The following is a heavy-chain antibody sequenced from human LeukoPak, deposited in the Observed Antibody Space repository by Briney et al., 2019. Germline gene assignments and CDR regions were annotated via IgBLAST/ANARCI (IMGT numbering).Heavy chain of an antibody. CDR1: GFTFSSHW. Sequence: GGSLRLSCAASGFTFSSHWMHWVRQAPGKGLVWVSRINGAGSSTSYADSVKGRFTVSRDNAKNTLNLQMNSLRAEDTAVYYCATDYAGNSLWYYYGLGVWGQGTTVTVSS. J-gene: IGHJ6*02. CDR2: INGAGSST. V-gene: IGHV3-74*01. D-gene: IGHD4-23*01. CDR3: ATDYAGNSLWYYYGLGV.